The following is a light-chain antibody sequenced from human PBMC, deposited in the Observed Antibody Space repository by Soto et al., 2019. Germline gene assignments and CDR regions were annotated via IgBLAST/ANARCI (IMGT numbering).Light chain of an antibody. CDR3: QQYDSYYT. V-gene: IGKV3-20*01. J-gene: IGKJ5*01. CDR2: GAS. Sequence: EIVLTQSPGTLSLSPGERAALSCRASQSVSSSYLAWYQQKPGQAPRLLIYGASSRATSIPDRFSGSGSGTDFTLTINSLQPDDFATYYCQQYDSYYTFGQGTRLEI. CDR1: QSVSSSY.